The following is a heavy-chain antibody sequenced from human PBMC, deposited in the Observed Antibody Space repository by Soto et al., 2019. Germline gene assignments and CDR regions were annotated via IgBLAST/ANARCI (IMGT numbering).Heavy chain of an antibody. V-gene: IGHV3-NL1*01. D-gene: IGHD2-15*01. CDR1: GFTFSSYG. J-gene: IGHJ5*02. CDR2: IHGGGNSA. CDR3: AKDGRYCSGGSCHWDWFDP. Sequence: GSLRLSCAASGFTFSSYGMHWVRQAQGKGLERVSVIHGGGNSAYYADSVKGRFTVSRDNSKNTLYLQMNSLRAEDTAVYYCAKDGRYCSGGSCHWDWFDPWGQGT.